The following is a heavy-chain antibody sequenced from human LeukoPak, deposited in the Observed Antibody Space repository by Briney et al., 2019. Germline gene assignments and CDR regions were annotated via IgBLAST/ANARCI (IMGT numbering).Heavy chain of an antibody. CDR2: ISGSGGST. J-gene: IGHJ3*02. Sequence: GGSLRLSCAASGFTFSSYAMSWVRQAPGKGLEWVSAISGSGGSTYYADSVKGRFTISRDNSKNTLYLQMNSLRAEDTAVYYCAKGGYCSSTSCYHDAFDIWGQGTMVTVSS. D-gene: IGHD2-2*03. CDR1: GFTFSSYA. CDR3: AKGGYCSSTSCYHDAFDI. V-gene: IGHV3-23*01.